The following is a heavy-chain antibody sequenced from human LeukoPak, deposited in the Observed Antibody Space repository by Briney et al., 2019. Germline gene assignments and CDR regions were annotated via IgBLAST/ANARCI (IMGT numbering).Heavy chain of an antibody. J-gene: IGHJ6*03. CDR1: GYTFSNFG. D-gene: IGHD3-10*01. V-gene: IGHV1-18*01. CDR3: AGSGGYYFYLDV. CDR2: ISTYSGTT. Sequence: GASVKVSCKASGYTFSNFGISWVRQAPGEGLEWMGWISTYSGTTNYAHNLQGRLTMTTDTSTSTAYMEQRNLKSDDTAVYYCAGSGGYYFYLDVWGKGTTVTVSS.